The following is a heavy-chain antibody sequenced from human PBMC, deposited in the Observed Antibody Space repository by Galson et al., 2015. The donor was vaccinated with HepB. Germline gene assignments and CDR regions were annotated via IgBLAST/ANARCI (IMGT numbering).Heavy chain of an antibody. V-gene: IGHV3-23*01. D-gene: IGHD2-2*01. CDR3: AKDGGVCSSTSCSISRYYFDY. Sequence: SLRLSCAASGFTFSSYAMSWVRQAPGKGLEWVSAISGSGGSTYDADSVKGRFTISRDNSNNTLYLQMNSLGVEDTAIYYCAKDGGVCSSTSCSISRYYFDYWGQGTLVTVSS. J-gene: IGHJ4*02. CDR2: ISGSGGST. CDR1: GFTFSSYA.